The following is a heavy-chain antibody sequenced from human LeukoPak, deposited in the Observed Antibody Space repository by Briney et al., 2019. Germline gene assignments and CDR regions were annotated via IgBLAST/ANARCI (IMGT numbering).Heavy chain of an antibody. D-gene: IGHD3-3*01. CDR1: GGSISSYY. Sequence: PSETLSLTCTVSGGSISSYYWSWIRQPAGKGLEWIGRIYTSGSTNYNPSLKSRVTMSVDTSKNQFSLKLSSVTAADTAVYYCARDPDFWSGYVWFDPWGQGTLVTVSS. CDR2: IYTSGST. J-gene: IGHJ5*02. CDR3: ARDPDFWSGYVWFDP. V-gene: IGHV4-4*07.